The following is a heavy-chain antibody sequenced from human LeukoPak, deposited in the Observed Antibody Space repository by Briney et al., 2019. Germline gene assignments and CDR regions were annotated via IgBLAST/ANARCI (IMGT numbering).Heavy chain of an antibody. CDR2: THYSGST. CDR3: ERLYPLVSISTYHYHPLDV. J-gene: IGHJ6*02. V-gene: IGHV4-59*08. Sequence: SETLSLTCTVSGAPITNSYWGWIRQPPGKGLEWIGFTHYSGSTSSNPSLKSRVAMSVDTSNNQFSLRVTSVTAADTAVYYCERLYPLVSISTYHYHPLDVWGQGTTVTVS. D-gene: IGHD2-8*02. CDR1: GAPITNSY.